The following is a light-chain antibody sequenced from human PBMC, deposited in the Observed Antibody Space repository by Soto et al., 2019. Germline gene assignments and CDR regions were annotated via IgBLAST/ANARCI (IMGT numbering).Light chain of an antibody. CDR1: SGHSSYI. J-gene: IGLJ1*01. CDR3: ETWDSNTRV. Sequence: QLVLTQSSSASASLGSSDKLTCTLSSGHSSYIIAWHQQQPGKAPRYLMKLEGSGSYNKGSGVPDRFSGSSSGADRYLTISNLQFEDEADYYCETWDSNTRVFGTGTKVTVL. V-gene: IGLV4-60*02. CDR2: LEGSGSY.